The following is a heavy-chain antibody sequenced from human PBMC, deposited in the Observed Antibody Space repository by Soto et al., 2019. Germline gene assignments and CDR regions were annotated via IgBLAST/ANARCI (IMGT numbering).Heavy chain of an antibody. D-gene: IGHD5-18*01. CDR1: GGSVSSGSYY. V-gene: IGHV4-61*01. CDR2: IYYSGST. J-gene: IGHJ6*02. Sequence: PSETLSLTCTVSGGSVSSGSYYWSWIRQPPGKGLEWIGYIYYSGSTNYNPSLKSRVTISVDTSKDQFSLKLSSVTAADTAVYYCARNNGYSYGSGSERYYYYYGMDVWGQGTTVTVSS. CDR3: ARNNGYSYGSGSERYYYYYGMDV.